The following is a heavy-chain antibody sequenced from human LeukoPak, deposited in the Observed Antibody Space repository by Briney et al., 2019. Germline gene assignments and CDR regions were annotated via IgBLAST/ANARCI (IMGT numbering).Heavy chain of an antibody. D-gene: IGHD3-22*01. CDR3: ARNYYDSSGYYPAFDH. CDR1: GFSLSTIGMC. Sequence: SGPTLVKPTQTLTLTCTFSGFSLSTIGMCLSWIRQPPGKALQWLARIDWYDDKYYSTSLKTRLTISKDTSKNQVVLTMTNMDPVDTATYYCARNYYDSSGYYPAFDHWGQGTLVTVSS. V-gene: IGHV2-70*11. CDR2: IDWYDDK. J-gene: IGHJ4*02.